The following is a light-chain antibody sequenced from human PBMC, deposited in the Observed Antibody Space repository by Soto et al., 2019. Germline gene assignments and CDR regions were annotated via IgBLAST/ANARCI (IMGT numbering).Light chain of an antibody. CDR2: DVS. Sequence: QSVLTQPASVSGSPGQSITISCTGTNSDVGGYNSVSWYQQHPGKVPKIMIYDVSIRPSGVPDRFSGFKSDNTASLTISGLQAEDEADYYCSSYTSITALVFGTGTKVTVL. CDR1: NSDVGGYNS. J-gene: IGLJ1*01. V-gene: IGLV2-14*01. CDR3: SSYTSITALV.